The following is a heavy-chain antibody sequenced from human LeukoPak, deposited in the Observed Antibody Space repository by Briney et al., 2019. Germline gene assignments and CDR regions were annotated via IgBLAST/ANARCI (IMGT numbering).Heavy chain of an antibody. D-gene: IGHD4-23*01. V-gene: IGHV4-34*01. J-gene: IGHJ4*02. CDR3: AEYGGNSVFDY. Sequence: KPSETLSLTCAVYGGSFIGYYWTWIRQPPGKGLEWIGEINHGGSTNYNPSLKSRVTISVDTSKNQFSLKLSSVTAADTAVYYCAEYGGNSVFDYWGQGTLVTVSS. CDR1: GGSFIGYY. CDR2: INHGGST.